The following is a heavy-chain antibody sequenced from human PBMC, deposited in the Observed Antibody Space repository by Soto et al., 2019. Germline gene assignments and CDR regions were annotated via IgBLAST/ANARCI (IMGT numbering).Heavy chain of an antibody. D-gene: IGHD1-26*01. Sequence: EVQLLESGGGLVQPGGSLRLSCAASGFTFSSYAMRWVRQAPVKGLEWVSAISGSGGSTYYADSVKGRFTISRANSKNTLYLRMTSLRAADTAVYYCARRGSGSYYAYWGQGTLVTVSS. CDR1: GFTFSSYA. CDR3: ARRGSGSYYAY. J-gene: IGHJ4*02. V-gene: IGHV3-23*01. CDR2: ISGSGGST.